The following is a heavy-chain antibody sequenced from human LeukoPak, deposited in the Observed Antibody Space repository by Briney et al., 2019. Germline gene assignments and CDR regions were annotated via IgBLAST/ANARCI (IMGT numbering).Heavy chain of an antibody. Sequence: GGSLRLSCVASGFNFIDYYMSWIRQVPGKGLEWIAYISNTGQTIYYADSVKGRITISRDNSNNSLYLQLNSLRAEDTAVYYCARTRGYIASWGQGTRVTVSS. CDR3: ARTRGYIAS. V-gene: IGHV3-11*01. CDR1: GFNFIDYY. CDR2: ISNTGQTI. J-gene: IGHJ4*02. D-gene: IGHD5-12*01.